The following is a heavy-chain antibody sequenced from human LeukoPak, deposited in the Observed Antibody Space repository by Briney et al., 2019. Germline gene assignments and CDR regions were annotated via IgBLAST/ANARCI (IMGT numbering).Heavy chain of an antibody. Sequence: SQTLSLTCAISGDSVSSNSAAWNWIRPSPSRGLEWLGSTYYRPKWYNDYAVSVKSRITINPDTSKNQFSLQLNSVTPEDTAVYYCARVSRAVRGVLDYWGQGTLVTVSS. V-gene: IGHV6-1*01. CDR2: TYYRPKWYN. CDR1: GDSVSSNSAA. D-gene: IGHD3-10*01. CDR3: ARVSRAVRGVLDY. J-gene: IGHJ4*02.